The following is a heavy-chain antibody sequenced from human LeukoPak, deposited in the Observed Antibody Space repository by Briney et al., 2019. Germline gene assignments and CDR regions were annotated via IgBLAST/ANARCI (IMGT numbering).Heavy chain of an antibody. CDR3: ARGAGDFDY. V-gene: IGHV4-59*01. CDR1: GGSISDYY. D-gene: IGHD7-27*01. Sequence: KPSETLSLTCTVSGGSISDYYWTWIRQPPGEGLEWIGYIYYSGSTNYNPSLKSRVTISVDTSKNQFSLKLSSVTAADTAVYYCARGAGDFDYWGQGTLVNVSS. J-gene: IGHJ4*02. CDR2: IYYSGST.